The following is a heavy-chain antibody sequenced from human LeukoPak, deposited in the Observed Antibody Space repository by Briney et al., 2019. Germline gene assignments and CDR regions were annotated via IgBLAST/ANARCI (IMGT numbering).Heavy chain of an antibody. CDR1: GGSISSGGYY. CDR3: ARDTYYYDSSGYPGAFDI. J-gene: IGHJ3*02. D-gene: IGHD3-22*01. V-gene: IGHV4-31*01. CDR2: IYYSGST. Sequence: KPSEPLSLTCTVSGGSISSGGYYWSWIRQHPGKGLEWIGYIYYSGSTYYNPSLKSQVTISVDTSKNQFSLKLSSVTAADTAVYYCARDTYYYDSSGYPGAFDIWGQGTMVTVSS.